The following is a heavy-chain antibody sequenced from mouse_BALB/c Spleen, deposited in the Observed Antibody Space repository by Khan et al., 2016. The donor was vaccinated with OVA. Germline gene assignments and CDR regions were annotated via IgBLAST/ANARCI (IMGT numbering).Heavy chain of an antibody. CDR1: GYTFTSYY. V-gene: IGHV1S81*02. CDR2: IIPSYGDT. D-gene: IGHD2-10*02. J-gene: IGHJ3*01. Sequence: QVQLQQPGAELVKPGASVKLSCKASGYTFTSYYMYWVKQRPGQGLEWIGGIIPSYGDTYFNEKFKSKATLTVDKSSSTAYMQLSSLTSEDSAVYYCTRLGWSSFAYWGQGTLVTVSA. CDR3: TRLGWSSFAY.